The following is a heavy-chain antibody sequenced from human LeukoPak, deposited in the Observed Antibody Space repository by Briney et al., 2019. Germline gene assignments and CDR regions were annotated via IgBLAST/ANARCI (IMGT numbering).Heavy chain of an antibody. J-gene: IGHJ4*02. CDR3: ARVPWY. CDR2: ISASGTST. V-gene: IGHV3-23*01. Sequence: PGGSLRLSCAASGFTFMNYAMSWVRQAPRKGLEWVSSISASGTSTYYADSVKGRFTISRDNSKNTLYLQMNSLRVEDTAVYYCARVPWYWGQGTLVTVSS. CDR1: GFTFMNYA.